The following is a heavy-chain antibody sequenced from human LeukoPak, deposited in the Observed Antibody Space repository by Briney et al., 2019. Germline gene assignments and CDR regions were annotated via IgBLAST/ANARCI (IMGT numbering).Heavy chain of an antibody. CDR2: INHSGST. CDR3: ARKSISGSYPYYYYYYGMDV. D-gene: IGHD3-10*01. CDR1: GGSFSGYY. Sequence: PSETLSLTCAVYGGSFSGYYWSWIRQPPGKGLEWIGEINHSGSTNYNPSLKSRVTISVDTSKNQFSLKLGSVTAADTAVYYCARKSISGSYPYYYYYYGMDVWGQGTTVTVSS. V-gene: IGHV4-34*01. J-gene: IGHJ6*02.